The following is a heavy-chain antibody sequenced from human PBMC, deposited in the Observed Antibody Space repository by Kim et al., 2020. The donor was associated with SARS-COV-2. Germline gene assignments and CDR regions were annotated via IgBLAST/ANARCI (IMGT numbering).Heavy chain of an antibody. V-gene: IGHV3-74*01. CDR1: GFTFNSHW. J-gene: IGHJ4*01. D-gene: IGHD2-15*01. CDR3: VRGGSPFN. Sequence: GGSLRLSCAGSGFTFNSHWMHWVRQAPGKGLMWVSRIKGDGSVSNYAESVKGRFTISRDNAKNTLFLQMNSLRVDDSGVYFCVRGGSPFNWGHGTLVTVS. CDR2: IKGDGSVS.